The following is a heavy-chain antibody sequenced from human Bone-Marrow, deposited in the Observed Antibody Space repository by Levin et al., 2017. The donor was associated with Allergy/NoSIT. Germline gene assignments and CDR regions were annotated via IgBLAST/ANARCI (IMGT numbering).Heavy chain of an antibody. D-gene: IGHD1-26*01. J-gene: IGHJ6*02. CDR2: ISSSRNII. CDR3: ARDLTLLVGTTTWSYYGMDV. CDR1: GFTFSSYE. Sequence: GESLKISCAASGFTFSSYEMNWVRQAPGKGLEWVSYISSSRNIINYADSVKGRFTISRDNGKNSLYLQMNSLRAEDTAVYYCARDLTLLVGTTTWSYYGMDVWGQGTTVTVSS. V-gene: IGHV3-48*03.